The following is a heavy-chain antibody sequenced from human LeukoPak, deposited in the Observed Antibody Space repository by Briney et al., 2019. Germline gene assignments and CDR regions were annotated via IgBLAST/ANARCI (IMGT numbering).Heavy chain of an antibody. D-gene: IGHD6-13*01. Sequence: GGSLRLSCAASGFTFSRYSMNWVRKAPGKGLEWVSSISNDAKYIYYADSLKGRFTVSRDNAKNSLYLQMNSLAVEDTAVYYCTTPAAGPRAEYSQYWGQGTLVTVSS. CDR3: TTPAAGPRAEYSQY. J-gene: IGHJ1*01. CDR1: GFTFSRYS. CDR2: ISNDAKYI. V-gene: IGHV3-21*01.